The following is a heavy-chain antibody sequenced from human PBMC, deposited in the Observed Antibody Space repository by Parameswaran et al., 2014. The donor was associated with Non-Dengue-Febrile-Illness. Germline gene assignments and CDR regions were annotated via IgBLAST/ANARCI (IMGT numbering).Heavy chain of an antibody. D-gene: IGHD3-3*01. CDR3: ARAAIEGYDFWSGHRKGYCYMDV. V-gene: IGHV3-11*05. J-gene: IGHJ6*03. CDR2: ISSSSSYT. Sequence: RWIRQPPGKGLEWVSYISSSSSYTNYADSVKGRFTISRDNAKNSLYLQMNSLRAEDTAVYYCARAAIEGYDFWSGHRKGYCYMDVWGKGTTVTVSS.